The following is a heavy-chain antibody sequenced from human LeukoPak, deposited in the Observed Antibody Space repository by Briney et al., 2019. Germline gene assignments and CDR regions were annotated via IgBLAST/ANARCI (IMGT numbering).Heavy chain of an antibody. D-gene: IGHD2-2*02. Sequence: PSETLSLTCTVSGGSLSSSSYYWGWIRQPPGKGLEWIGSIYYSGSTYYNPSLKSRVTISVDTSKNQFSPKLSSVTAADTAVYYCARLPQYQLLYRPGIDYWGQGTLVTVSS. J-gene: IGHJ4*02. CDR2: IYYSGST. CDR3: ARLPQYQLLYRPGIDY. CDR1: GGSLSSSSYY. V-gene: IGHV4-39*01.